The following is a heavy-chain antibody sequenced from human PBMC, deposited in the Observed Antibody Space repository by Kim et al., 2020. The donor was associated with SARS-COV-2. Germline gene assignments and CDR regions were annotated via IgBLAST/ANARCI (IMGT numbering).Heavy chain of an antibody. Sequence: ASVKVSCKVSGYTLTELSMHWVRQAPGKGLEWMGGFDPEDGETIYAQKFQGRVTMTEDTSTDTAYMELSSLRSEDTAVYYCATIHGFGESYYYYYGMDVWGQGTTVTVSS. CDR1: GYTLTELS. J-gene: IGHJ6*02. CDR2: FDPEDGET. V-gene: IGHV1-24*01. D-gene: IGHD3-10*01. CDR3: ATIHGFGESYYYYYGMDV.